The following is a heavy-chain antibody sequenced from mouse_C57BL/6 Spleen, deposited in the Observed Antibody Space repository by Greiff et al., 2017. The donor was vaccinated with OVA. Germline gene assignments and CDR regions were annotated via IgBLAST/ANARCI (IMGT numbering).Heavy chain of an antibody. CDR1: GYSITSGYY. Sequence: EVKLVESGPGLVKPSQSLSLTCSVTGYSITSGYYWNWIRQFPGNKLEWMGYISYDGSNNYNPSLKNRISITRDTSKNQFFLKLNSVTTEDTATYYCARADYDGPLYAMDYWGQGTSVTVSS. D-gene: IGHD2-4*01. J-gene: IGHJ4*01. CDR3: ARADYDGPLYAMDY. CDR2: ISYDGSN. V-gene: IGHV3-6*01.